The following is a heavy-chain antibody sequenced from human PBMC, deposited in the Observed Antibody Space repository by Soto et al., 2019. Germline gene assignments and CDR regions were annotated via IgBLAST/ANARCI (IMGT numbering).Heavy chain of an antibody. Sequence: PSETLSLTCTVSGCSISSYYWSWIRQPPGKGLEWIGYIYHSGSTHYNPSLKSRVTISVDRSKNQFSLKLSSVTAADTAVYYCARVTTVTTFDYWGQGTLVTVSS. J-gene: IGHJ4*02. D-gene: IGHD4-17*01. V-gene: IGHV4-59*12. CDR3: ARVTTVTTFDY. CDR2: IYHSGST. CDR1: GCSISSYY.